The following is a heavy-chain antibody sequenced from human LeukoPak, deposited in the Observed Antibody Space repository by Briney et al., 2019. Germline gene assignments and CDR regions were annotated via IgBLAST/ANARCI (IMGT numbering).Heavy chain of an antibody. CDR3: ARRGNPRAFDI. CDR1: GYSFSPYW. CDR2: IHPGDSDT. V-gene: IGHV5-51*01. Sequence: GESLKISCKASGYSFSPYWIAWVRQMPGKGLEWMGIIHPGDSDTRYSPSFQGQVTISADKSISTAYLQWSSLKASDTAMYYCARRGNPRAFDIWGQGTMVTVSS. J-gene: IGHJ3*02.